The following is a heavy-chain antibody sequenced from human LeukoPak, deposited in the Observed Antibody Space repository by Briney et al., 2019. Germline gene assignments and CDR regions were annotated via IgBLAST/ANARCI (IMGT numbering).Heavy chain of an antibody. CDR1: DGSMGTYY. Sequence: SETLSLTCSVSDGSMGTYYWGWIRQSPGKRLEWIGYIYYSGSTTYNPSLKSRVTVSVDTSKNQFSLKLTSMTAADTAVYYCARGRLGRQHASFFDSWGHGTLVTVSS. CDR2: IYYSGST. CDR3: ARGRLGRQHASFFDS. D-gene: IGHD2-2*01. V-gene: IGHV4-59*08. J-gene: IGHJ4*01.